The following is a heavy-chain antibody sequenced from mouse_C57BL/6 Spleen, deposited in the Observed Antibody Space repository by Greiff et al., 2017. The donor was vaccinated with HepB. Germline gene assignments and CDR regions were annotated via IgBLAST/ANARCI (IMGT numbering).Heavy chain of an antibody. J-gene: IGHJ2*01. Sequence: VQLKESGPELVKPGASVKISCKASGYSFTGYYMNWVKQSPEKSLEWIGEINPSTGGTTYNQKFKAKATLTVDKSSSTAYMQLKSLTSEDSAVYYCARWDYYGKDYWGQGTTLTVSS. D-gene: IGHD1-1*01. V-gene: IGHV1-42*01. CDR2: INPSTGGT. CDR1: GYSFTGYY. CDR3: ARWDYYGKDY.